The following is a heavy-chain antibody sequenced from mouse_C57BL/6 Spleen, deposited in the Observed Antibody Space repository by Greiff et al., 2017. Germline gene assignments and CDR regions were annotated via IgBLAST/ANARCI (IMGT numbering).Heavy chain of an antibody. CDR3: ARQGTAQAYFDY. J-gene: IGHJ2*01. CDR2: ISSGGSYT. CDR1: GFTFSSYG. D-gene: IGHD3-2*02. Sequence: DVHLVESGGDLVKPGGSLKLSCAASGFTFSSYGMSWVRQTPDKRLEWVATISSGGSYTYYPDSVKGRFTISRDNAKNTLYLQMSSLKSEDTAMYYCARQGTAQAYFDYWGQGTTLTVSS. V-gene: IGHV5-6*01.